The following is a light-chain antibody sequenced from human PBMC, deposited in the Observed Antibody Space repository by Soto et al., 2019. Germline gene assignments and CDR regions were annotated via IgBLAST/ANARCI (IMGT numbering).Light chain of an antibody. J-gene: IGLJ3*02. Sequence: QSVLTQPASVSGSPGQSITISYTGTSSDVGGYNYVSWYQQHPGKAPKLMIYEVSNRPSGVSNRFSGSKSGNTASLTISGLQAEDEADYYCSSYTSSSTWVFGGGTQLTV. CDR3: SSYTSSSTWV. CDR2: EVS. V-gene: IGLV2-14*01. CDR1: SSDVGGYNY.